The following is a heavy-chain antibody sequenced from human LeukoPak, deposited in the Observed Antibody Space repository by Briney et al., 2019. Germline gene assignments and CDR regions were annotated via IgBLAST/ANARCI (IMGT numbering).Heavy chain of an antibody. CDR3: ARDKWLRNYYDSSGYYLGAFDI. J-gene: IGHJ3*02. V-gene: IGHV3-48*03. CDR1: GFTFSSYE. D-gene: IGHD3-22*01. Sequence: GGSLRLSCVASGFTFSSYEMNWVRQAPGKGLEWVSYISSSGSTIYYADSVKGRFTISRDNAKNSLYLQMNSLRAEDTAVYYCARDKWLRNYYDSSGYYLGAFDIWGQGTMVTVSS. CDR2: ISSSGSTI.